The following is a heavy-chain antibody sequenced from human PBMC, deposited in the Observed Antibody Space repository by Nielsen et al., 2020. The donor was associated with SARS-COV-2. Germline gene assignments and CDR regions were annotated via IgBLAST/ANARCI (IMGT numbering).Heavy chain of an antibody. D-gene: IGHD5-24*01. J-gene: IGHJ3*02. Sequence: SQTLSLTRAISGDSVSNNNAAWNWIRQSPSRGLEWLGRTYQRSRWYTDYADFVKSRITIKPDTSKNQYFLELNSVTPEDTAVYYCARGRREANNLLDVFDIWGQGTTVTVS. V-gene: IGHV6-1*01. CDR3: ARGRREANNLLDVFDI. CDR2: TYQRSRWYT. CDR1: GDSVSNNNAA.